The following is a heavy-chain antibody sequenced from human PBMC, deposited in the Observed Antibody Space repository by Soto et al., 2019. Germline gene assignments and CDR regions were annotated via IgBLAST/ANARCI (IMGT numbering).Heavy chain of an antibody. CDR2: INAGNGNT. D-gene: IGHD5-18*01. Sequence: ASVKVSCKASGYSFTSYAMHWVRQAPGQRLEWMGWINAGNGNTKYSQNFQGRVTITRDTSASTAYMELSSLRSEDTAVYYCARAKGIQLWATQYYYYYGMDVWGQGTTVTVSS. CDR3: ARAKGIQLWATQYYYYYGMDV. V-gene: IGHV1-3*01. J-gene: IGHJ6*02. CDR1: GYSFTSYA.